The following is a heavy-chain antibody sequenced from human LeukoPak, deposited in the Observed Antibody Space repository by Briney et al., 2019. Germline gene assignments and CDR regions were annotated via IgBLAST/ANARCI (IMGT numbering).Heavy chain of an antibody. J-gene: IGHJ3*02. V-gene: IGHV4-59*12. CDR1: GGSISSYY. CDR3: ARDDVGHAFDI. Sequence: PSETLSLTCTVSGGSISSYYWTWIRQPPGKGLEWIGYIYYSGSTNYNPSLKSRVTISVDTSKNQFSLKLSSVTAADTAVYYCARDDVGHAFDIWGQGTMVTVSS. CDR2: IYYSGST.